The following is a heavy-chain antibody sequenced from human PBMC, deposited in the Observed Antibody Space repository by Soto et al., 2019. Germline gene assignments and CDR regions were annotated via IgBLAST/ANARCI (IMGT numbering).Heavy chain of an antibody. J-gene: IGHJ3*02. D-gene: IGHD3-22*01. CDR2: ISTYNGNT. Sequence: QVQLVQSGAEVKKPGASVKVSCKASGYTFTSYGITWVRQAPGQGLEWMGWISTYNGNTNYAQKFQGRVTMTTDTSTNTAYMELRSLRSDNTAVYYCATLNCNDSSGYSAFDIWGQGTMVTVSS. V-gene: IGHV1-18*01. CDR1: GYTFTSYG. CDR3: ATLNCNDSSGYSAFDI.